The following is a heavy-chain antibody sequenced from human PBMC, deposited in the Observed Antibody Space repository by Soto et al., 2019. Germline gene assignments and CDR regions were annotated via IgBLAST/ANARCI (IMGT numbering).Heavy chain of an antibody. CDR3: ARVIYPVLSFDY. Sequence: PGGSLRLSCAASGFTFSDYYMSWIRQAPGKGLERVSYISSSSSYTNYADSVKGRFTISRDNAKNSLYLQMNSLRAEYTAVYYCARVIYPVLSFDYWGQGTLVTVSS. CDR1: GFTFSDYY. J-gene: IGHJ4*02. D-gene: IGHD2-8*02. V-gene: IGHV3-11*06. CDR2: ISSSSSYT.